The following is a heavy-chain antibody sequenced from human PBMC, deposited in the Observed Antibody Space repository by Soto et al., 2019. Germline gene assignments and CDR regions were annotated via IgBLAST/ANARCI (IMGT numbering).Heavy chain of an antibody. CDR3: TRGYSYYYFDY. D-gene: IGHD4-4*01. CDR1: GFIFINYA. V-gene: IGHV3-33*01. Sequence: SWGSLRLSCAASGFIFINYAIHFLRQAPGKGLEWVAVIWYDGSNKYYADSVKGRFTISRDNSKNTLYLQMNSLRAEDTAVYYCTRGYSYYYFDYWGQGTLVTVSS. J-gene: IGHJ4*02. CDR2: IWYDGSNK.